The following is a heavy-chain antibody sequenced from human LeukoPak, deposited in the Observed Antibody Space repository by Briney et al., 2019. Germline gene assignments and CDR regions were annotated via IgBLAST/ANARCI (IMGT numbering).Heavy chain of an antibody. CDR2: INPNSGGT. Sequence: ASVKVSCKASGYMFTGYYMHWVRQAPGQGLEWMGWINPNSGGTNYAQKFQGRVTITADESTSTAYMELSSLRSEDTAVYYCARDCGLSDYYYYYGMDVWGQGTTVTVSS. V-gene: IGHV1-2*02. J-gene: IGHJ6*02. CDR3: ARDCGLSDYYYYYGMDV. CDR1: GYMFTGYY.